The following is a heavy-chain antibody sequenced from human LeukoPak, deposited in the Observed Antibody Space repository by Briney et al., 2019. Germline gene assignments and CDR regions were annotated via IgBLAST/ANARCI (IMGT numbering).Heavy chain of an antibody. J-gene: IGHJ6*03. V-gene: IGHV4-34*01. Sequence: SETLSLTCAVYGGSFSGYYWRWIRQPPAKGLEWIGEIHYSGSTNYNPSLKSRVTISVDTSKNQFSLKLSSVTAADTAVYYCARGLRRLQYPRNYYYNMDVWGKGTTVTVSS. CDR3: ARGLRRLQYPRNYYYNMDV. D-gene: IGHD4-11*01. CDR1: GGSFSGYY. CDR2: IHYSGST.